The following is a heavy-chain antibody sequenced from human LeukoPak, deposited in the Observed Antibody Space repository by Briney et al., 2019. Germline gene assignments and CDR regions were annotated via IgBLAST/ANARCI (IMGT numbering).Heavy chain of an antibody. Sequence: PGGSLRLSCAASGFTFSSYSMNWVRQAPGKGLEWVSSISSSSTYTYYADSVKGRFTISRDNAKNSLYLQKNSLRAEDTAVYYCASRNGDYAFDYWGQGTLVTVSS. CDR2: ISSSSTYT. CDR1: GFTFSSYS. D-gene: IGHD4-17*01. J-gene: IGHJ4*02. CDR3: ASRNGDYAFDY. V-gene: IGHV3-21*01.